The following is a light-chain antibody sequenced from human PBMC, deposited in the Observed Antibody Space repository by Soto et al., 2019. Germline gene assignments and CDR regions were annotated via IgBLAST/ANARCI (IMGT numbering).Light chain of an antibody. CDR1: QGISSY. CDR2: AAS. V-gene: IGKV1-9*01. CDR3: QQYKLYSQT. J-gene: IGKJ1*01. Sequence: IQLTQSPSSLSTSVRDRVTITCRASQGISSYLAWYQQKPGKAPKLLIYAASTLQSGVPSRFSGSGSGTEFTLTISSLQPDDFATYYCQQYKLYSQTFGQGTKVDIK.